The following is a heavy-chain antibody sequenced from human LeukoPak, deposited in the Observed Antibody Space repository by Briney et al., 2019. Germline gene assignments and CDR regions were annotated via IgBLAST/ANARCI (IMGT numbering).Heavy chain of an antibody. Sequence: GGSLRLSCAASGFTFSSYSMNWVRQAPGKGLEWVSSISSSSSYIYYADSVKGRFTISRDNAKNSLYLQMNSLRPEDTALYYCAKGIGNWANMDVWGKGTTVTISS. CDR1: GFTFSSYS. J-gene: IGHJ6*03. CDR2: ISSSSSYI. CDR3: AKGIGNWANMDV. V-gene: IGHV3-21*01. D-gene: IGHD7-27*01.